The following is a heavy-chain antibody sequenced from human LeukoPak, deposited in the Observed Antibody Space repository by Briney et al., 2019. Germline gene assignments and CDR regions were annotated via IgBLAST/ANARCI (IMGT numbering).Heavy chain of an antibody. D-gene: IGHD3-22*01. CDR1: GYTFTCYG. Sequence: ASVKVSCKASGYTFTCYGISWVRQAPGQRLEWMGWISAYNGNTNYAQKLQGRVTMTTDTSTSTAYMELRSLRSDDTAVYYCARDRDYYDSSGNDAFDIWGQGTMVTVSS. CDR3: ARDRDYYDSSGNDAFDI. CDR2: ISAYNGNT. V-gene: IGHV1-18*01. J-gene: IGHJ3*02.